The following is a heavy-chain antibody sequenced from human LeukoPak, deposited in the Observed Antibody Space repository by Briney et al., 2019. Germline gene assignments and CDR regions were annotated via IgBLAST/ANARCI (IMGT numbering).Heavy chain of an antibody. CDR2: IKEDSSDK. Sequence: GGSLRLSCAASGFTFSTYWMSRLRQAPGKGLEWVANIKEDSSDKGYLDSVKGRFTISRDNAKHSVYLQMNSLTVEDTAVYYCAKYGGTTGTSFDSWGQGTLVTVSS. V-gene: IGHV3-7*01. D-gene: IGHD4-23*01. CDR1: GFTFSTYW. CDR3: AKYGGTTGTSFDS. J-gene: IGHJ3*02.